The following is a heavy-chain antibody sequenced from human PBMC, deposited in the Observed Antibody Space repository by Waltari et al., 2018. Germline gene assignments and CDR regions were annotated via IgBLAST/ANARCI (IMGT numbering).Heavy chain of an antibody. V-gene: IGHV1-2*04. CDR1: GYTFTGYY. CDR2: INPNSGGT. CDR3: AASSLYYYYGMDV. J-gene: IGHJ6*02. Sequence: QVQLVQSGAEVKKPGASVKVSCKASGYTFTGYYMHWVRQAPGQGLEWMGGINPNSGGTNYAQKFQGWVTMTRETSISTAYMELSRLRSDDTAVYYCAASSLYYYYGMDVWGQGTTVTVSS.